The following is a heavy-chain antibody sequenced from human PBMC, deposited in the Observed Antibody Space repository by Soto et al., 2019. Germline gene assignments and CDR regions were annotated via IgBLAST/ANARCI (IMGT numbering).Heavy chain of an antibody. CDR2: ISGSGGST. Sequence: PGGSLRLSCAASGFTFSSYAMSWVRQAPGKGLEWVSAISGSGGSTYYADSVKGRSTISRDNSKNTLYLQMNSLRAEDTAVYYCAKDLIYSRGITIFGVVVPYYYGMDVWGQGTTVTVSS. D-gene: IGHD3-3*01. J-gene: IGHJ6*02. V-gene: IGHV3-23*01. CDR1: GFTFSSYA. CDR3: AKDLIYSRGITIFGVVVPYYYGMDV.